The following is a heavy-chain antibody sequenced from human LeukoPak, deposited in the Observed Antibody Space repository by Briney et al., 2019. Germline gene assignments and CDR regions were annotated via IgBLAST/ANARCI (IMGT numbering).Heavy chain of an antibody. CDR1: GGTFSSYA. CDR2: IIPIFGTA. CDR3: ARIPRGYTDYYYYYMDV. V-gene: IGHV1-69*13. Sequence: GASVKVSCKASGGTFSSYAISWVRQAPGQGLEWMGGIIPIFGTANYAQKFQGRVTITADESTSTAYMELSSLRSEDTAVYYCARIPRGYTDYYYYYMDVWGKGTTVTVSS. J-gene: IGHJ6*03. D-gene: IGHD5-18*01.